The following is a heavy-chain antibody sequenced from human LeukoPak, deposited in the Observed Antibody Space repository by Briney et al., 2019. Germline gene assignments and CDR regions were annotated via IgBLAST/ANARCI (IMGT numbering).Heavy chain of an antibody. CDR3: ARDQSPLVGATGGGSWYFDL. CDR2: IYYSGST. J-gene: IGHJ2*01. V-gene: IGHV4-39*07. Sequence: SETLSLTCTVSGGSISSSSYYWGWIRQPPGKGLEWIGSIYYSGSTYYNPSLKSRVTISVDRSKNQFSLKLSSVTAADTAVYYCARDQSPLVGATGGGSWYFDLWGRGTLVTVSS. CDR1: GGSISSSSYY. D-gene: IGHD1-26*01.